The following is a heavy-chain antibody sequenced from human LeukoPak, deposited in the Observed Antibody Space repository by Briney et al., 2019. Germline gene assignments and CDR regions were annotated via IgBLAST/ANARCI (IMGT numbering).Heavy chain of an antibody. CDR2: TYYRSKWYN. D-gene: IGHD2-15*01. CDR3: AANLGYCSGGSCFSWFDP. Sequence: SQTLSLTCAISGDSVSSHSAAWNWIRQSPSRGLEWLGRTYYRSKWYNDYAVSVKSRITINPDTSKNQFSLQLNSVTPEDTAVYFCAANLGYCSGGSCFSWFDPWGQGTLVTVSS. V-gene: IGHV6-1*01. CDR1: GDSVSSHSAA. J-gene: IGHJ5*02.